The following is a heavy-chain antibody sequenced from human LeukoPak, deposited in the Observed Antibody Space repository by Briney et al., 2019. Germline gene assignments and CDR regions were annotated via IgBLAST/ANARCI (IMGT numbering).Heavy chain of an antibody. D-gene: IGHD6-19*01. CDR2: IQQDGSEK. CDR3: AKYSSGWYDGNFDY. V-gene: IGHV3-7*05. Sequence: PGGSLRLSCAASGFTFSSYWMIWVRQAPGKGLEWVANIQQDGSEKYYVDSVKGRFTISRDNAKNSLYLQMNSLRAEDTAVYYCAKYSSGWYDGNFDYWGQGTLVTVSS. J-gene: IGHJ4*02. CDR1: GFTFSSYW.